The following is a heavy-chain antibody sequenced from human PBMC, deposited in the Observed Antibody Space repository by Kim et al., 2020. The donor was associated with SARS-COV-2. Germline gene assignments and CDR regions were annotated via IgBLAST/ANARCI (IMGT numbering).Heavy chain of an antibody. CDR1: GYTFINYY. V-gene: IGHV1-46*01. CDR2: INPGGGST. CDR3: ARGNYYSDRSSYYFGDRGY. Sequence: ASVKVSCKASGYTFINYYMHWVRQAPGEGLEWMGTINPGGGSTTYAQKFQGRVTMTRDTSTSTVYMEMSSLRSDDTAMYFCARGNYYSDRSSYYFGDRGYWGQGTLVTVSS. J-gene: IGHJ4*02. D-gene: IGHD3-22*01.